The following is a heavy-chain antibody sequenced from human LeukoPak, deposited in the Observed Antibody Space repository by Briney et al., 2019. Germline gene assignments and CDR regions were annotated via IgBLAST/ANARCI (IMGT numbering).Heavy chain of an antibody. D-gene: IGHD1-26*01. CDR1: GFTFRSYS. V-gene: IGHV3-30*03. Sequence: GGSLRLSCTASGFTFRSYSIHWIRQTPGKGLEWVAVISYDGRNQFYGHSVKGRFTISRDNSKNTLYLQMNNLRAEDSAVYYCARGAGGLHVVGGIWGQGALVTVSS. CDR2: ISYDGRNQ. CDR3: ARGAGGLHVVGGI. J-gene: IGHJ4*02.